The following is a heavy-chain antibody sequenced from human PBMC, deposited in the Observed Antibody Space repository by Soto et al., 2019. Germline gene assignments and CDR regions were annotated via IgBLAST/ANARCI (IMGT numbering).Heavy chain of an antibody. V-gene: IGHV4-39*01. Sequence: SETLSLTCTVSCGSISSGSYYLGWIRQPPGKGLEWIGSIYYSGNTYYNPSLESRVTISVDTSKNQFSLKLSSVTAADTAIYYCARSSIRDYYFDYWGQGTLVTVSS. CDR2: IYYSGNT. CDR1: CGSISSGSYY. D-gene: IGHD6-6*01. J-gene: IGHJ4*02. CDR3: ARSSIRDYYFDY.